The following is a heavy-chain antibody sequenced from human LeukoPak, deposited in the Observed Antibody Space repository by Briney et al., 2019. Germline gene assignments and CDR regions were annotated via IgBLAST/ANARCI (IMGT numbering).Heavy chain of an antibody. Sequence: PGRSLRLSCAASGFTFSSYGMHWVRQAPGKGLEWVAVISYDGSNKYYADSVKGRFTISRDNSKNTLYLQMNSLRAEDTAVYYCAKMWSEGGLSPFDYWGQGTLVTVSS. CDR3: AKMWSEGGLSPFDY. CDR2: ISYDGSNK. V-gene: IGHV3-30*18. CDR1: GFTFSSYG. J-gene: IGHJ4*02. D-gene: IGHD2-21*01.